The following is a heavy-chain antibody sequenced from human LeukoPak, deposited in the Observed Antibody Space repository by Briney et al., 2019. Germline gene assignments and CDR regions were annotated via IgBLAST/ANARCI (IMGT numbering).Heavy chain of an antibody. CDR1: GGSISSYY. CDR2: IYYSGST. CDR3: ASAPYPYAYFDY. Sequence: SETLSLTCTVSGGSISSYYWSWIRQPPVKGLEWIGYIYYSGSTNYNPSLKSRVTISVDTSKNQFSLKLSSVTAADTAVYYCASAPYPYAYFDYWGQGTLVTVSS. J-gene: IGHJ4*02. D-gene: IGHD2-2*01. V-gene: IGHV4-59*01.